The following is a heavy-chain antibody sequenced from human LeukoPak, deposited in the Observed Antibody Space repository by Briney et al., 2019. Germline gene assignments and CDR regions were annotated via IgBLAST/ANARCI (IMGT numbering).Heavy chain of an antibody. Sequence: GGSLRLSCAASGFTFSDYYMSWIRQAPGKGGEWVSYIKSGGITINYADSVKGRFTISRDNAQNSLYLRMNSLRAEDTAVYYCVRVGSGKAFDYWGQGTLVTVSS. CDR2: IKSGGITI. CDR3: VRVGSGKAFDY. V-gene: IGHV3-11*01. D-gene: IGHD3-10*01. CDR1: GFTFSDYY. J-gene: IGHJ4*02.